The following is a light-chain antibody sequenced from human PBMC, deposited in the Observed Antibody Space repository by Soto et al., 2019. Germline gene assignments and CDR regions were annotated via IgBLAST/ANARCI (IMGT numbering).Light chain of an antibody. CDR2: WAS. Sequence: EIVMAQFPETLAVSVGERATIKCRSSQSLPHSSDNRNYLTWYQQKPGQPPKLLIYWASTRHSGVPDRFSGSGSGTDFTLTINSLQAEDVAVYYCQQYYSTPWTFGQGTKVEIK. CDR1: QSLPHSSDNRNY. CDR3: QQYYSTPWT. J-gene: IGKJ1*01. V-gene: IGKV4-1*01.